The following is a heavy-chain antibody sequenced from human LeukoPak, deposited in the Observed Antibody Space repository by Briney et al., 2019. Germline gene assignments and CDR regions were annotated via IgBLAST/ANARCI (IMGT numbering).Heavy chain of an antibody. J-gene: IGHJ6*03. CDR1: GVTFSRYS. V-gene: IGHV3-48*02. CDR3: ARDSGYDRLVYYMDV. CDR2: ISSSSSTI. D-gene: IGHD5-12*01. Sequence: GGSLRLSCVASGVTFSRYSMNWGRQAPGKGLEWGSYISSSSSTIYYADSVKGRFTISRDNAKNSLYLQMNSLRDEDTAVYYCARDSGYDRLVYYMDVWGKGTTVTVSS.